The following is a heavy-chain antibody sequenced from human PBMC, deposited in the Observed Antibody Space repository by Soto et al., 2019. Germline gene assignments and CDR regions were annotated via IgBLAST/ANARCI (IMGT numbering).Heavy chain of an antibody. J-gene: IGHJ4*02. D-gene: IGHD4-17*01. CDR2: MNPNSGNT. V-gene: IGHV1-8*01. CDR3: ASVNYGDSIKDDY. Sequence: GQGLEWMGWMNPNSGNTGYAQKFQGRVTMTRNTSISTAYMELSSLRSEDTAVYYCASVNYGDSIKDDYWGQGTLVTVSS.